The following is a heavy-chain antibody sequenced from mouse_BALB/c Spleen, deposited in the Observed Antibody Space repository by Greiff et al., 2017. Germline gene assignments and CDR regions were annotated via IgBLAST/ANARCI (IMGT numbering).Heavy chain of an antibody. Sequence: VQLQQSGAELVKPGASVKLSCKASGYTFTSYYMYWVKQRPGQGLEWIGEINPSNGGTNFNEKFKSKATLTVDKSSSTAYMQLSSLTSEDSAVYYCTRVRGNYGWFAYWGQGTLVTVSA. J-gene: IGHJ3*01. CDR2: INPSNGGT. D-gene: IGHD2-1*01. V-gene: IGHV1S81*02. CDR3: TRVRGNYGWFAY. CDR1: GYTFTSYY.